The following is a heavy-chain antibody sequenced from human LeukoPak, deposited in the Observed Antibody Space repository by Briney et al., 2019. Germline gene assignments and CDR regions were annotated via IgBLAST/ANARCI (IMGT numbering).Heavy chain of an antibody. CDR3: ARDSSTMEVYFQH. D-gene: IGHD3-10*01. Sequence: GGSLRLSCAASGFTFSSNYMSWVRQAPGKGLEWVSVIYSGGSTYYADSVKGRFTISRDNSKNTLYLQMNSLRAEDTAVYYCARDSSTMEVYFQHWGQGTLVTVSS. CDR2: IYSGGST. J-gene: IGHJ1*01. V-gene: IGHV3-53*01. CDR1: GFTFSSNY.